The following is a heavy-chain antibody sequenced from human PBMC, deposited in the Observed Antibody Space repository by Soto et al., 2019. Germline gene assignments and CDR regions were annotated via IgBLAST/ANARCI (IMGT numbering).Heavy chain of an antibody. D-gene: IGHD3-16*02. Sequence: PSETLSLTCAVYGGSFSGYYWSWIRQPPGKGLEWIGEINHSGSTNYNPSLKSRVTISVDTSKNQFSLKLSSVTAADTAVYYCARLNGFWDYIWGSYRYHPRYFDYWGQGTLVTVSS. CDR1: GGSFSGYY. CDR3: ARLNGFWDYIWGSYRYHPRYFDY. V-gene: IGHV4-34*01. J-gene: IGHJ4*02. CDR2: INHSGST.